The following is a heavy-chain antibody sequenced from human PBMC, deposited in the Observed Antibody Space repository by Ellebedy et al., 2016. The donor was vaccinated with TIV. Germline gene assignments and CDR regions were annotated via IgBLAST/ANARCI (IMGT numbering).Heavy chain of an antibody. Sequence: PGGSLRLSCVASGFSFRSYWMSWVRQAPGKGLEWVANIRGDSEKYYVDSVKGRFIISRDNSKNTLYLQMHSLRVKDTAVYYCARRGSYGDYAVQINNWFGSWGQGTLVTVSS. CDR2: IRGDSEK. CDR1: GFSFRSYW. J-gene: IGHJ5*01. CDR3: ARRGSYGDYAVQINNWFGS. V-gene: IGHV3-7*01. D-gene: IGHD4-17*01.